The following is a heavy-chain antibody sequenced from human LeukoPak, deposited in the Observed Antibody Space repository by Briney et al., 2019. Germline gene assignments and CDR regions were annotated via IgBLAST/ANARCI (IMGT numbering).Heavy chain of an antibody. CDR3: TRGTAAAGPFDY. D-gene: IGHD6-13*01. J-gene: IGHJ4*02. Sequence: ASVKVSCKASGYTFTNYYMHWVRQAPGQGLEWVGWINPNSGGTNYAQKFQGRVTMTRDTSINTAFMELSRLRSDDTAVYYCTRGTAAAGPFDYWGQGTLVTVSS. V-gene: IGHV1-2*02. CDR1: GYTFTNYY. CDR2: INPNSGGT.